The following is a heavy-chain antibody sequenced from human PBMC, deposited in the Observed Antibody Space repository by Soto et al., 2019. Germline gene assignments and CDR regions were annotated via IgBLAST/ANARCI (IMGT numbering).Heavy chain of an antibody. Sequence: EVQLFESGGGLVQPGGSLRLSCAASGFSLSNSAMTWVRQAPGKGLQWLSATVTTGGTAFADSVKGRFSVSRDISKNPIYLQMNSLRVDDTAVYYCAKCTNDVGVHSSGWCNWLDPWGQGSLVTVSS. CDR3: AKCTNDVGVHSSGWCNWLDP. J-gene: IGHJ5*02. V-gene: IGHV3-23*01. CDR1: GFSLSNSA. CDR2: TVTTGGTA. D-gene: IGHD6-19*01.